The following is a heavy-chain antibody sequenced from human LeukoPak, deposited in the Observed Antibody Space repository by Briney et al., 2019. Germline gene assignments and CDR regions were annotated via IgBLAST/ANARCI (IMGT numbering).Heavy chain of an antibody. J-gene: IGHJ4*02. Sequence: GGSLRLSCAASGFTFSTYSMNWVRQAPGKGLEWVSGISPSGDITYYADSVKGRFTISRDNSKNTVYLQVNSLRAEDTAVFYCAKDRAWLQFWSWGQGTLVTVSS. D-gene: IGHD5-18*01. CDR2: ISPSGDIT. CDR3: AKDRAWLQFWS. CDR1: GFTFSTYS. V-gene: IGHV3-23*01.